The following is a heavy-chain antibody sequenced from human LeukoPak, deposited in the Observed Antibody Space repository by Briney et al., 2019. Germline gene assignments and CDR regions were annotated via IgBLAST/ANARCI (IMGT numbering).Heavy chain of an antibody. J-gene: IGHJ4*02. CDR1: GFTFNRYW. V-gene: IGHV3-7*03. Sequence: GGSLRLSCAASGFTFNRYWMSWVRQAPGKELQWVANIKQDGSAKYYVDSVKGRFTISRDNSKNTLYLQMNSLRAEDTAVYYCAKISAVAVQLASNVDYWGQGTLVTVSS. CDR3: AKISAVAVQLASNVDY. D-gene: IGHD6-19*01. CDR2: IKQDGSAK.